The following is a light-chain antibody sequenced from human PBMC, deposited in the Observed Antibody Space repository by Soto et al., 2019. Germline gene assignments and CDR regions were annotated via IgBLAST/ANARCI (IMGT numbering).Light chain of an antibody. CDR2: AAS. V-gene: IGKV1-39*01. CDR1: QSISSY. J-gene: IGKJ2*01. CDR3: QQSISIPYT. Sequence: DIQMTQSPSSLSASVGDRVTITCRESQSISSYLNWYQQKPGKAPKLLIYAASSLQSGVPSRFSGSGSGTDFTLTIKNLQPEDFATYYCQQSISIPYTFGQGSKLEIK.